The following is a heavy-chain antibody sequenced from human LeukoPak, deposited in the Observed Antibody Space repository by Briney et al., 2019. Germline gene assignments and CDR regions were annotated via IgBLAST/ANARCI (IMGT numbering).Heavy chain of an antibody. CDR3: ARGAAPSRDGYNFDY. D-gene: IGHD5-24*01. CDR2: IIPISGTA. Sequence: ASVKVSCKASGGTFSSYAISWVRQAPGQGLEWMGGIIPISGTANYAQKFQGRVTITTDESTSTAYMELSSLRSEDTAVYYCARGAAPSRDGYNFDYWGQGTLVTVSS. J-gene: IGHJ4*02. CDR1: GGTFSSYA. V-gene: IGHV1-69*05.